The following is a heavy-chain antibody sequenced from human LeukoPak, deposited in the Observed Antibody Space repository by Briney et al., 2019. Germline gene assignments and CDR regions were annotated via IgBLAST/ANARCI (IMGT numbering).Heavy chain of an antibody. CDR3: ARTYCGGDCSPYYYYGMDV. D-gene: IGHD2-21*02. CDR1: GGSISSGGYY. Sequence: SQTLSLTCTVSGGSISSGGYYWSWIRQRPGKGLEWIGYIYYSGSTYYNPSLRSRVTISVDTSKNQFSLKLSSVTAADTAVYYCARTYCGGDCSPYYYYGMDVWGQGTTVTVSS. CDR2: IYYSGST. V-gene: IGHV4-31*03. J-gene: IGHJ6*02.